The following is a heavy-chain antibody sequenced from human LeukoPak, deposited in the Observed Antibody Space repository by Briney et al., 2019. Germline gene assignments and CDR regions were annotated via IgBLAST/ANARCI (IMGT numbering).Heavy chain of an antibody. CDR2: INHSGST. V-gene: IGHV4-39*07. Sequence: SETLSLTCTVSGGSISSSSYYWGWIRQPPGKGLEWIGEINHSGSTNYNPSLKSRVTISVDTSKNQFSLKLSSVTAADTAVYYCARADYYDSSGYHIDYWGQGTLVTVSS. CDR3: ARADYYDSSGYHIDY. J-gene: IGHJ4*02. CDR1: GGSISSSSYY. D-gene: IGHD3-22*01.